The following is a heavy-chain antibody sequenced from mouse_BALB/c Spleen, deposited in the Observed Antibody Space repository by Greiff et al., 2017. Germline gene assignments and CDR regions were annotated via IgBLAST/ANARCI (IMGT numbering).Heavy chain of an antibody. V-gene: IGHV3-2*02. CDR3: ARLLRGVAY. Sequence: EVQLVESGPGLVKPSQSLSLTCTVTGYSITSDYAWNWIRQFPGNKLEWMGYISYSGSTSYNPSLKSRISITRDTSKNQFFLQLNSVTTEDTATYYCARLLRGVAYWGQGTLVTVSA. CDR2: ISYSGST. J-gene: IGHJ3*01. CDR1: GYSITSDYA. D-gene: IGHD1-1*01.